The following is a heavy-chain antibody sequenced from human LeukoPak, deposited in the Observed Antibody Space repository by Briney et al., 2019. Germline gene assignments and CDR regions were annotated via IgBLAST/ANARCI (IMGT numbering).Heavy chain of an antibody. CDR3: ARVNTLTSYYYYYGMDV. Sequence: GRSLRLSCAASGFTFNNYAMHWVRQAPGKGLEWVAVTSSDGSDKYYADSVKGRFTISRDNSNNTLYLQMDSLTAEDTAVYYCARVNTLTSYYYYYGMDVWGQGTTVTASS. V-gene: IGHV3-30-3*01. D-gene: IGHD3-16*01. CDR1: GFTFNNYA. J-gene: IGHJ6*02. CDR2: TSSDGSDK.